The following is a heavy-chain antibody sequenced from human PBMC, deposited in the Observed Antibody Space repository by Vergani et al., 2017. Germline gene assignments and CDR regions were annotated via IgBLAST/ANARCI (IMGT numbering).Heavy chain of an antibody. CDR2: IIPILGTA. V-gene: IGHV1-69*11. D-gene: IGHD4-17*01. J-gene: IGHJ4*02. Sequence: VQLVESGGGLVQPGGSLRLSCAASGFTFSSYAISWVRQAPGQGLEWMGRIIPILGTANYAQKFQGRVTITADESTSTAYMELSSLRSEDTAVYYCARDQLSVHGDYVDYWGQGTLVTVSS. CDR3: ARDQLSVHGDYVDY. CDR1: GFTFSSYA.